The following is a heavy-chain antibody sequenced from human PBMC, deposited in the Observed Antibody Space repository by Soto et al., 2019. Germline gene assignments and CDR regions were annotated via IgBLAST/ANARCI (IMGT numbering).Heavy chain of an antibody. CDR1: GFTFSSYA. CDR3: AKFGGQQPDY. V-gene: IGHV3-23*01. J-gene: IGHJ4*02. D-gene: IGHD6-13*01. Sequence: GGSLRLSCAASGFTFSSYAMSWVRQAPGKGLEWVSAISGNGGSTYYADSVKGRFTISRDNSKNTLYLQMNSLRAEDAAVYYCAKFGGQQPDYWGQGTLVTVSS. CDR2: ISGNGGST.